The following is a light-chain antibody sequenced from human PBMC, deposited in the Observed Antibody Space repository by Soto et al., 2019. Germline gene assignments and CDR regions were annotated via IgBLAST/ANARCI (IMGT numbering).Light chain of an antibody. Sequence: QSVLTQPPSASGSPGQSVAISCTGTSSDVGGYNYVSWYHQHPGKAPNLMIYEVNKRPSGVPDRLSGSNSGNTASLTVSCLQAEDEADYYCSSYAGSSNVFGTGTKVTVL. J-gene: IGLJ1*01. CDR2: EVN. V-gene: IGLV2-8*01. CDR1: SSDVGGYNY. CDR3: SSYAGSSNV.